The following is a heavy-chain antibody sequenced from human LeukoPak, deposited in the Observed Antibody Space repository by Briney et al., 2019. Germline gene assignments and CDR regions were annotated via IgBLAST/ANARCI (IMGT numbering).Heavy chain of an antibody. Sequence: SETLSLTCIVSGGSISSSYWSWIRQPPGKRLEWIGYIYYSGSTNCNPSLKSRVTISLDTSKNQFSLKLSSVTAADTAIYYCARAPFCTSTTCYSNWFDPWGQGTLVTVSS. CDR2: IYYSGST. D-gene: IGHD2-2*01. CDR1: GGSISSSY. V-gene: IGHV4-59*01. CDR3: ARAPFCTSTTCYSNWFDP. J-gene: IGHJ5*02.